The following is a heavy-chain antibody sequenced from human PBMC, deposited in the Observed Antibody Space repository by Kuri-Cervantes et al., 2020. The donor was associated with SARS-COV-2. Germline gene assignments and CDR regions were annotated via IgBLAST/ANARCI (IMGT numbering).Heavy chain of an antibody. D-gene: IGHD6-19*01. CDR3: ARAYSSGWYYYYGMDV. Sequence: ETLSLTCAASGFTFSDYYMNWVRQAPGKGLEWVSSISSSSTIYYADSVKGRITISRDNAKNPLYLQMNSLRAKDTAVYYCARAYSSGWYYYYGMDVWGQGTTVTVSS. J-gene: IGHJ6*02. CDR1: GFTFSDYY. V-gene: IGHV3-69-1*01. CDR2: ISSSSTI.